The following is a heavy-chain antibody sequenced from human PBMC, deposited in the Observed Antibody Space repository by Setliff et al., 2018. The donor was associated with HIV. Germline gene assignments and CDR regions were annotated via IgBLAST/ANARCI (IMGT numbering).Heavy chain of an antibody. J-gene: IGHJ4*02. Sequence: PGGSLRLSCVVSGFNFNNAWMSWVRQAPGKGLEWVGHIKSKTDGGTTDYAVPVKGRFTISRDDSKNTLYLQMNNLTSEDTSVYYCTTGITVMVVVRRRYYSDHWGQGTLVTVSS. D-gene: IGHD3-22*01. CDR1: GFNFNNAW. CDR3: TTGITVMVVVRRRYYSDH. CDR2: IKSKTDGGTT. V-gene: IGHV3-15*01.